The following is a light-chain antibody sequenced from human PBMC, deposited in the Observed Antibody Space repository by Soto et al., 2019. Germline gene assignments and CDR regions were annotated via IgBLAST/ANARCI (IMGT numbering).Light chain of an antibody. CDR2: DVS. V-gene: IGLV2-11*01. Sequence: VLTQPRSVSGSPGQSVTISCTGTSSDVGGYNYVSWYQQHPGKAPKLMIYDVSKRPSGVPDRFSGSKSGNTASLTISGLQAEDEADYYCCSYAGSYTGVFGGGTNVTVL. CDR1: SSDVGGYNY. J-gene: IGLJ2*01. CDR3: CSYAGSYTGV.